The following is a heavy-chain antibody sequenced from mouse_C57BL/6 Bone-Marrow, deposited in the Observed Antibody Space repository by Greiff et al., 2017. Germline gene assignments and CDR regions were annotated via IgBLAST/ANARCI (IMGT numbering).Heavy chain of an antibody. Sequence: QVQLQQSGPELVKPGASVKISCKASGYAFSSSWMNWVKQRPGKGLEWIGRMYPGDGDTNYNGKFKGKATLTADKSSSTAYMQLSSLTSEDSAVYFCARERLAGFDYGCQGTTLTVSS. CDR3: ARERLAGFDY. CDR2: MYPGDGDT. CDR1: GYAFSSSW. V-gene: IGHV1-82*01. D-gene: IGHD2-13*01. J-gene: IGHJ2*01.